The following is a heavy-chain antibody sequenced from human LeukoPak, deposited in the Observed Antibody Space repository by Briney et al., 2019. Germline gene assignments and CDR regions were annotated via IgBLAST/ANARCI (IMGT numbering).Heavy chain of an antibody. CDR3: ARDSDGY. V-gene: IGHV3-7*01. J-gene: IGHJ4*02. Sequence: GGSLRLSCAASGFTFSNFWMTWVRQPPGKGLEWVATINQDGSDKYYVDSVKGRFTISRDNAKNSLYLQMNSLRAEDTAVYYCARDSDGYWGQGTLVTVSS. CDR1: GFTFSNFW. D-gene: IGHD3-10*01. CDR2: INQDGSDK.